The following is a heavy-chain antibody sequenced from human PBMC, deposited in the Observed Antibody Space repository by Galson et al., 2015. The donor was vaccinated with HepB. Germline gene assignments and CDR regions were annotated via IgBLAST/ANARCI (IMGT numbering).Heavy chain of an antibody. V-gene: IGHV3-66*01. CDR2: IYSGGST. CDR1: GFTVSSNY. Sequence: SLRLSCAASGFTVSSNYMNWVRQAPGKGLEWVSVIYSGGSTYYTDSVKGRFTVSRDNSNNMLYLQMNSLRAEDTAVYYCAREGSRMDWGQGTLVTVSS. D-gene: IGHD2-8*01. CDR3: AREGSRMD. J-gene: IGHJ4*02.